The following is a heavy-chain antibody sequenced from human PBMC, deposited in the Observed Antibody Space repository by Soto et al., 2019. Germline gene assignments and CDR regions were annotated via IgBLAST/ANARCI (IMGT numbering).Heavy chain of an antibody. CDR2: ISNDGSDK. J-gene: IGHJ3*01. Sequence: QVQLVESGGGVVQPGRSLRLSCAASGFTFNNYGMHWVRQAPGKGLEWVATISNDGSDKYYPDSVKGRLTISRDNSKNTVYLQMNSLRAEETAVYYCAKDQGIAASHGIDWGQGTMVTVSS. V-gene: IGHV3-30*18. CDR3: AKDQGIAASHGID. D-gene: IGHD6-13*01. CDR1: GFTFNNYG.